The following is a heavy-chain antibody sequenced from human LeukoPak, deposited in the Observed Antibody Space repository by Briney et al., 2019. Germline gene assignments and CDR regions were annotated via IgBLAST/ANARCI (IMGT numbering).Heavy chain of an antibody. Sequence: GGSLRLSCTASGFSFSSYSMSWVRQPPGKGLEWISAINDDVTYYRYSVKGRFTVSRDNSRNTLYLQLNSLRAEDTAIYYCAKNGDRGAYCSGGSCYPYYYYNMDVWGKGTTVTISS. CDR2: INDDVT. CDR1: GFSFSSYS. CDR3: AKNGDRGAYCSGGSCYPYYYYNMDV. V-gene: IGHV3-23*01. J-gene: IGHJ6*03. D-gene: IGHD2-15*01.